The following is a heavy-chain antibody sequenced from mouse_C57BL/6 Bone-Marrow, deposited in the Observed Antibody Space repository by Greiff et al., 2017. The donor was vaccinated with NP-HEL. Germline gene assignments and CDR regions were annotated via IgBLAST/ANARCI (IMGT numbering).Heavy chain of an antibody. CDR2: LYPGSGST. Sequence: QVQLQQPGAELVKPGASVKMSCKASGYTFTSYWITWVKQRPGQGLEWIGDLYPGSGSTNYTEKFKSKATLTVDTSSSTAYMLLSSLTSEDSAVYDCARSGVVATDYAMDYWGQGTSVTVSS. CDR1: GYTFTSYW. V-gene: IGHV1-55*01. D-gene: IGHD1-1*01. J-gene: IGHJ4*01. CDR3: ARSGVVATDYAMDY.